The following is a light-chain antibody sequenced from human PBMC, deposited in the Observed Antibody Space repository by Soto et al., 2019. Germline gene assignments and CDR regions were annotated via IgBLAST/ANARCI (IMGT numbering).Light chain of an antibody. V-gene: IGLV1-44*01. CDR1: SSNIGSHP. Sequence: QSVLTQPPSASGTPGQRVTISCSGSSSNIGSHPVNWYQQLPGTAPKLLLYGDNQRPSGVPDRFSASKSGASASLAISGLQSEDEATYYCASWDNSLSGLYVFGAGTKVTVL. J-gene: IGLJ1*01. CDR2: GDN. CDR3: ASWDNSLSGLYV.